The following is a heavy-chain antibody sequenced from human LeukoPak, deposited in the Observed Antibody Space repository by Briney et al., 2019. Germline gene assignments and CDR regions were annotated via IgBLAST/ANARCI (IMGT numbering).Heavy chain of an antibody. CDR2: IYYSGST. CDR1: GGSINSSSYY. J-gene: IGHJ6*02. V-gene: IGHV4-39*01. CDR3: ARVGYCTGGSCYSDYLYGMDV. D-gene: IGHD2-15*01. Sequence: LETLSLTCTVSGGSINSSSYYWDWIRQPPGKGLEWIGNIYYSGSTYYNPSLKSRVTISVDTSKNQFSLNLSSVTAADTAVYYCARVGYCTGGSCYSDYLYGMDVWGQGTPVTVSS.